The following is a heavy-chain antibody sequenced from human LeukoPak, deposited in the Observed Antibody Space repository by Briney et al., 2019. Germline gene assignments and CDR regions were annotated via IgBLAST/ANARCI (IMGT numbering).Heavy chain of an antibody. Sequence: SVKVSCKASGGTFSSYAISWVRQAPGQGLEWMGGIIPIFGTANYAQKFQGRVTITADESTSTAYMELSSLRSEDTAVYYCARFPCEYYGSGTSCVVDGGFDPWGQGTLVTVSS. CDR2: IIPIFGTA. J-gene: IGHJ5*02. D-gene: IGHD3-10*01. CDR1: GGTFSSYA. CDR3: ARFPCEYYGSGTSCVVDGGFDP. V-gene: IGHV1-69*13.